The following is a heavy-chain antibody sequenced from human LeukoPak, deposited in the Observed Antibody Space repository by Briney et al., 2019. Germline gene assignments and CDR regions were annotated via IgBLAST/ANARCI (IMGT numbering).Heavy chain of an antibody. V-gene: IGHV3-48*04. CDR3: ARYSSSQFQH. J-gene: IGHJ1*01. Sequence: GGSLRLSCAASGFTFSSYSMNWVRQAPGKGLEWVSYISSSSSTIYYADSVKGRFTISRDNAKNSLYLQMNSLRAEDTAVYYCARYSSSQFQHWGQGTLVTVSS. CDR1: GFTFSSYS. D-gene: IGHD6-13*01. CDR2: ISSSSSTI.